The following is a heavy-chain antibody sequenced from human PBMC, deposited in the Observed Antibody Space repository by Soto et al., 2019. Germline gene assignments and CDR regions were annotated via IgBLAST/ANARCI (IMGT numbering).Heavy chain of an antibody. J-gene: IGHJ6*02. Sequence: PGGSLRLSCTASGFTFGDYAMSWFRQAPGKGLEWVGFIRSKAYGGTTEYTASVKGRFTISRDDSKSIAYLQMNNLKTEDTAVNFFTIDQGWLQLMGTYYYYGMDVWGQGTTVTVSS. D-gene: IGHD5-12*01. CDR3: TIDQGWLQLMGTYYYYGMDV. CDR1: GFTFGDYA. V-gene: IGHV3-49*01. CDR2: IRSKAYGGTT.